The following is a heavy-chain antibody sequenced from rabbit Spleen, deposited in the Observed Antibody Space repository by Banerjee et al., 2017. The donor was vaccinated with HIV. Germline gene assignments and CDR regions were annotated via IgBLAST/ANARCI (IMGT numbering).Heavy chain of an antibody. V-gene: IGHV1S40*01. CDR3: ARVSESSGWGEDL. D-gene: IGHD4-1*01. J-gene: IGHJ4*01. Sequence: QSLEESGGDLVKPGASLTLTCTASGFSFSSRYYMCWVRQAPGKGLEWIACIDIRDGSTYYASWAKGRFTISKTSSTTVTLQLDSLTAADTATYFCARVSESSGWGEDLWGPGPLVTVS. CDR1: GFSFSSRYY. CDR2: IDIRDGST.